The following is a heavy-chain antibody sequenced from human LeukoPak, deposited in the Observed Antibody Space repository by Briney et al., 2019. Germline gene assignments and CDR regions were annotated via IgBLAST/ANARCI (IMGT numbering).Heavy chain of an antibody. V-gene: IGHV4-59*01. Sequence: SETLSLTCTVSGGSISSYYWSWIRQPPGKGLEWIGYIYYSGSTNYNPSLKSRVTISVDTSKNQFSLKLSSVTAADTAVYYCARGNCGDDCYSLNYFDYWGQGTLVTVSS. CDR2: IYYSGST. J-gene: IGHJ4*02. D-gene: IGHD2-21*02. CDR3: ARGNCGDDCYSLNYFDY. CDR1: GGSISSYY.